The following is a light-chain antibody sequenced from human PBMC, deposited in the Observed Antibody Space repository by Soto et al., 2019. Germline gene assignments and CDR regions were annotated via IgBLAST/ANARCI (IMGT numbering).Light chain of an antibody. CDR1: SSDVGGYNY. CDR3: CSYAGRYIYV. Sequence: QSALTQPRSVSGSPGQSVTISCTGTSSDVGGYNYVSWYQQHPGKAPKLMIYDVSERSSGVPDRFSGSKSGNTASLTISGLQGEDEADYYCCSYAGRYIYVFGTGTKLTVL. V-gene: IGLV2-11*01. J-gene: IGLJ1*01. CDR2: DVS.